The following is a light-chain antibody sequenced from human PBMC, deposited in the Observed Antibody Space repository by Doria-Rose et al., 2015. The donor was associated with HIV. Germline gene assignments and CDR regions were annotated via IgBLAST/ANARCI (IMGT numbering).Light chain of an antibody. CDR1: QSLVHSDGNTY. V-gene: IGKV2-30*02. CDR3: MQGTHWPPIT. J-gene: IGKJ5*01. Sequence: PLSLPVTLGQPASISCRSSQSLVHSDGNTYLNWFQQRPGQSPRRLIYKVSNRDSGVPDRLSGSGSGTDFTLKISRVEAEDVGVYYCMQGTHWPPITFGQGTRLEIK. CDR2: KVS.